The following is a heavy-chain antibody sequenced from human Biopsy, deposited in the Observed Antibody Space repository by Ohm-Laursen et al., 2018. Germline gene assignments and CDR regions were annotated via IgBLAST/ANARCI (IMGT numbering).Heavy chain of an antibody. CDR2: SRNKANSYTT. D-gene: IGHD3-22*01. V-gene: IGHV3-72*01. CDR1: GFTFSDHY. Sequence: GSLRLSCAASGFTFSDHYMEWVRQAPGKGLEWVGRSRNKANSYTTEYAASVKGRFTISRDESETSMYLQMSGLKTEDTAVYYCARTGTYNHDSSLYYFYGLDLWGQGSTVTVFS. CDR3: ARTGTYNHDSSLYYFYGLDL. J-gene: IGHJ6*02.